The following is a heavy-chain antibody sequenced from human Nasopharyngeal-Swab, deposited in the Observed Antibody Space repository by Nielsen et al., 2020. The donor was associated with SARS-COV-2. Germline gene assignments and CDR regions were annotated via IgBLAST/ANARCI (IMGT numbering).Heavy chain of an antibody. V-gene: IGHV4-31*02. CDR2: IYYSGST. CDR3: ARDSMAGYCSDGSCYAFDI. D-gene: IGHD2-15*01. J-gene: IGHJ3*02. Sequence: WIRQPPGKGLEWIGYIYYSGSTYYNPSLKSRVTISVDTSKNQFSLKLSSVTAADTAVYYCARDSMAGYCSDGSCYAFDIWGQGTMVTASS.